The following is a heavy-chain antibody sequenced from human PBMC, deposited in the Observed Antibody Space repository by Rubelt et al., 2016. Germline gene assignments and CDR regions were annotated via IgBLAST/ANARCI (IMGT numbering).Heavy chain of an antibody. V-gene: IGHV3-11*05. J-gene: IGHJ4*02. D-gene: IGHD5-18*01. CDR3: AKDIFGYSYGYDSWGLGD. CDR2: ISSSSSYT. Sequence: YISSSSSYTNYADSVKGRFTISRDNAKNSLYLQMNSLRAEDTALYYCAKDIFGYSYGYDSWGLGDWGQGTLVTVSS.